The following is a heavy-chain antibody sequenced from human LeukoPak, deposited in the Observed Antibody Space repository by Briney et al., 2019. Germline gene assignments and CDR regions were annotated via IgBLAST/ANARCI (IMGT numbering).Heavy chain of an antibody. J-gene: IGHJ4*02. CDR1: GYTFTDYY. Sequence: ASLKVSCKASGYTFTDYYMHWVRQAPGQGLEWMRRINSNTGDTNYTQTFEGRVTMTRDTSITTAYMELSRLRSDDTAVYYCARDLTRQIVVVPSAIYYWGRGTLVTVSS. CDR3: ARDLTRQIVVVPSAIYY. CDR2: INSNTGDT. D-gene: IGHD2-2*01. V-gene: IGHV1-2*02.